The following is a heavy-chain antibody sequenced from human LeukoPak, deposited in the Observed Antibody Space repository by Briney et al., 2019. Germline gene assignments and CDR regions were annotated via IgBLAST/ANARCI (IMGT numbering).Heavy chain of an antibody. D-gene: IGHD3-3*01. V-gene: IGHV3-48*02. J-gene: IGHJ6*02. CDR1: GFTFNTYT. CDR3: ARESFWSGFQEYGMDV. Sequence: GGSLRLSCAASGFTFNTYTMNWVRQAPGKGLEWVSYISGSSGIIDYADSVRGRFTISRDNAKNSLYLQMNSLRDEDTAVYYCARESFWSGFQEYGMDVWGQGTTVTVSS. CDR2: ISGSSGII.